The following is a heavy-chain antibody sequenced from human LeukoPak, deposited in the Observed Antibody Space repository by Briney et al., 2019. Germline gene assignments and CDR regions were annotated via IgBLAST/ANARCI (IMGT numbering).Heavy chain of an antibody. V-gene: IGHV1-2*02. CDR3: ARYREWTGTPGLGIDYGMDV. D-gene: IGHD1-1*01. CDR2: INPNSGGT. J-gene: IGHJ6*02. CDR1: GYTFTGYY. Sequence: GASVKVSCKASGYTFTGYYMHWVRQAPGQGLEWMGWINPNSGGTDYAQKFQSRVTITTETTIRTAYTRLRRLGSAATAVYYCARYREWTGTPGLGIDYGMDVWGQGTTVTVSS.